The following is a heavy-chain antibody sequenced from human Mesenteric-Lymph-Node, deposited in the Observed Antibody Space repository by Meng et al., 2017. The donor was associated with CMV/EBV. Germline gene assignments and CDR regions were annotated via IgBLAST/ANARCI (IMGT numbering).Heavy chain of an antibody. V-gene: IGHV4-59*01. CDR3: ARGDASSRMIGIFDY. Sequence: ESLKISCVVSGFTFDHYAMHWIRQPPGKGLEWIGYIYYSGNTNYNPSLKSRVTISVDTSKNQFSLKLSSVTAADTAVYYCARGDASSRMIGIFDYWGQGTLVTVSS. CDR2: IYYSGNT. J-gene: IGHJ4*02. D-gene: IGHD3-22*01. CDR1: GFTFDHYA.